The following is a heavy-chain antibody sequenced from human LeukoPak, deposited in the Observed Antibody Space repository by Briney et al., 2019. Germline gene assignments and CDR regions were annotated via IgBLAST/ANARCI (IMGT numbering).Heavy chain of an antibody. V-gene: IGHV4-4*02. Sequence: SETLSLTCAVSGGSISSGNWWSWVRQPPGKGLEWIGEIYHTGSTNYNPSLKSRVTISVDKSKNQFSLKLSSVTAADTAVYYCARNLMGLVGPLEYWGQGTLVTVSS. J-gene: IGHJ4*02. CDR3: ARNLMGLVGPLEY. CDR2: IYHTGST. CDR1: GGSISSGNW. D-gene: IGHD3/OR15-3a*01.